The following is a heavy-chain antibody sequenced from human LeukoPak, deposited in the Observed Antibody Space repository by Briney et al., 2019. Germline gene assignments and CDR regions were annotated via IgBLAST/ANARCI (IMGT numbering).Heavy chain of an antibody. J-gene: IGHJ4*02. V-gene: IGHV3-23*01. CDR3: AKDQIDYDSSFDY. D-gene: IGHD3-22*01. CDR1: GFTFSSYV. Sequence: GGSLRLSCAASGFTFSSYVMSWVRQAPGKGLEWVSAISGGGGRTYYADSVKGRFTISRDNSKNTLYLQMNSLRAEDTAVYYCAKDQIDYDSSFDYWGQGTLVTVSS. CDR2: ISGGGGRT.